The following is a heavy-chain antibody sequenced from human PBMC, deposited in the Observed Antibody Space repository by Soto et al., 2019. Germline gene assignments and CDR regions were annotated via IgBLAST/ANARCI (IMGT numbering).Heavy chain of an antibody. CDR1: GGSINTGDFY. Sequence: SETLSLTCTVSGGSINTGDFYWSWIRQPPGQGLEWIGNIYHSGSPSYNPSLKSRPTISIDTSNNQFSLTLSSVTAADTAVYYCARDLGLRYFDWSYTGAFDIWGQGTMVTVSS. V-gene: IGHV4-30-4*01. CDR2: IYHSGSP. J-gene: IGHJ3*02. CDR3: ARDLGLRYFDWSYTGAFDI. D-gene: IGHD3-9*01.